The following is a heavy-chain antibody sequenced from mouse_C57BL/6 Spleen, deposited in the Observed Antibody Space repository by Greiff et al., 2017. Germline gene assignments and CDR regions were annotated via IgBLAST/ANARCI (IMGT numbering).Heavy chain of an antibody. CDR2: IYPGSGNT. J-gene: IGHJ2*01. Sequence: LVESGPELVKPGASVQISCKASGYSFTSYYIHWVKQRPGQGLEWIGWIYPGSGNTKYNEKFKGKATLTADTSSSTAYMQLSSLTSEDSAVYYGARGIRRVGVSIDYWGQGTTLTVSS. CDR3: ARGIRRVGVSIDY. V-gene: IGHV1-66*01. CDR1: GYSFTSYY. D-gene: IGHD3-2*02.